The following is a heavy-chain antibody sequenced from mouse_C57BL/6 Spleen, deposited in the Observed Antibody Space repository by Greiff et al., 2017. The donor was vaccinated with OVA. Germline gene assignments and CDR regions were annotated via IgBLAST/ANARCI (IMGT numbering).Heavy chain of an antibody. CDR1: GYAFSSSW. D-gene: IGHD2-3*01. V-gene: IGHV1-82*01. CDR3: ARSDGYLRYFDY. J-gene: IGHJ2*01. CDR2: IYPGDGDT. Sequence: VQLQQSGPELVKPGASVKISCKASGYAFSSSWMNWVKQRPGKGLEWIGRIYPGDGDTNYNGKFKGKATLTADKSSSTAYMQLSSLTSEDSAVYFCARSDGYLRYFDYWGQGTTLTVSS.